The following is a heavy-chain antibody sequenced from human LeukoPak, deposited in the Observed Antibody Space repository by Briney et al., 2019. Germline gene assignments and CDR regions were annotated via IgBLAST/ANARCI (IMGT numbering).Heavy chain of an antibody. J-gene: IGHJ6*03. CDR1: GFTFSSYS. CDR2: ISSSSSTI. Sequence: GGSLRLSCAASGFTFSSYSMNWVRQAPGKGLEWVSYISSSSSTINYADSVKGRFTISRDNAKNSLHLQMNSLRAEDTAVYYCARVPAVAGRYYYYYYYMDVWGKGTTVTVSS. D-gene: IGHD6-19*01. V-gene: IGHV3-48*01. CDR3: ARVPAVAGRYYYYYYYMDV.